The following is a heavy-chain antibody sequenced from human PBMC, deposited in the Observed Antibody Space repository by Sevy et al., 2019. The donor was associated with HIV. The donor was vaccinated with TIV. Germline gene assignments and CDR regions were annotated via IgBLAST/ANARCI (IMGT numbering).Heavy chain of an antibody. Sequence: GGSLRLSCAASGFTFSNAWVSWVRQAPGKGLEWVGRIKSKTDGGTTDYAAPVKGRFTISRDDSKNTLYLQMNSLKTEDTAVYYCTSHRVDTAMVNPDYWGQGTLVTVSS. D-gene: IGHD5-18*01. V-gene: IGHV3-15*01. J-gene: IGHJ4*02. CDR1: GFTFSNAW. CDR2: IKSKTDGGTT. CDR3: TSHRVDTAMVNPDY.